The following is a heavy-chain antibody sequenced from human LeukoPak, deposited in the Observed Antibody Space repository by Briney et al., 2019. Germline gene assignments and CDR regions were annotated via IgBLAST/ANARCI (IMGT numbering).Heavy chain of an antibody. CDR3: AKDGLWSGTYYYYYYMDV. V-gene: IGHV3-30*02. D-gene: IGHD3-3*01. J-gene: IGHJ6*03. CDR2: IRYDGSNK. CDR1: GFTFSSYW. Sequence: GGSLRLSCAASGFTFSSYWMSWVRQAPGKGLEWVAFIRYDGSNKYYADSVKGRFTISRDNSKNTLYLQMNSLRAEDTAVYYCAKDGLWSGTYYYYYYMDVWGKGTTVTVSS.